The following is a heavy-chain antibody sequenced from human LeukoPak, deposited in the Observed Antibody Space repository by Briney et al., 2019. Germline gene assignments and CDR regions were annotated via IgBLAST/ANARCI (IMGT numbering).Heavy chain of an antibody. J-gene: IGHJ4*02. CDR3: ARRGTNWGRFDY. D-gene: IGHD7-27*01. V-gene: IGHV4-39*01. Sequence: SETLSLTCTVSGGAISSSSYYWGWIRQPPGKGLEWVGTIHYSGSTYYNPSLRSPATMSVHTTTNQLSLKLSSVTAADTAVYYCARRGTNWGRFDYWGQGSLVTVSS. CDR2: IHYSGST. CDR1: GGAISSSSYY.